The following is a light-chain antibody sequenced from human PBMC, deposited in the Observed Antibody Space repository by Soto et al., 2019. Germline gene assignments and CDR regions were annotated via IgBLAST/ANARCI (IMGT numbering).Light chain of an antibody. J-gene: IGKJ2*03. CDR2: GAS. CDR1: QSVSTN. V-gene: IGKV3-15*01. CDR3: QQSNNWPPEYS. Sequence: EIVLMQSPATLSVSPGERATLSCRASQSVSTNLAWYQQKPGQAPRLLIYGASTRATGVPVRFSGSGSGTDFALTISGLQSDDFAVYYAQQSNNWPPEYSFGQGTKLEIK.